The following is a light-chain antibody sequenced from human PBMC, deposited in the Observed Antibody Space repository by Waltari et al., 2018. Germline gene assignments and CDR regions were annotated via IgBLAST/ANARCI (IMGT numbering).Light chain of an antibody. CDR3: MQGSNWPPT. CDR1: QSLVFSDGNTY. Sequence: VVMTQSPLSLAVTLGQPASISCKSHQSLVFSDGNTYLNWFHQRPGQSPGRLIYKVSHRDSGVPDRFSGSGSDTDFTLKISRVEAGDLGTYYCMQGSNWPPTFGQGTKVDLK. V-gene: IGKV2-30*01. J-gene: IGKJ1*01. CDR2: KVS.